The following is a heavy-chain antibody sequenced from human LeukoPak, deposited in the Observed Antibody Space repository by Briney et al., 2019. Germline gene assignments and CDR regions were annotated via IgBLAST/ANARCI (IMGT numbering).Heavy chain of an antibody. D-gene: IGHD4-17*01. V-gene: IGHV4-4*02. J-gene: IGHJ4*02. CDR1: GGSISSSNW. CDR2: INHSGST. Sequence: PSGTLSLTCAVSGGSISSSNWWSWVRQPPGKGLEWIGEINHSGSTNYNPSLKSRVTISVDTSKNQFSLKLSSVTAADTAVYYCARGHTAVTRHFDFWGQGTLVTVSS. CDR3: ARGHTAVTRHFDF.